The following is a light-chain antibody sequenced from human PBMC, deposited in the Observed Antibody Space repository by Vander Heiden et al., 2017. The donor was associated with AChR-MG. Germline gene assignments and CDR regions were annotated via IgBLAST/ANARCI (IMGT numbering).Light chain of an antibody. CDR1: PSVSSY. V-gene: IGKV3-11*02. J-gene: IGKJ2*01. CDR2: DAS. Sequence: IVLTPSLATLSLSPGERAPRSSMASPSVSSYFGWYEHSPCLAPRLLIYDASTRPNGIPDRFSDSGSGRDFTLTICSREPEDFAVYYWHPRSILQTFGQGTKLELK. CDR3: HPRSILQT.